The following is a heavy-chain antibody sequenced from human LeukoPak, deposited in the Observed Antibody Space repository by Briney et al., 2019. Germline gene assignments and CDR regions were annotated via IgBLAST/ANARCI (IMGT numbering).Heavy chain of an antibody. CDR2: IWYDGSNK. CDR1: GFTFSSYG. D-gene: IGHD6-19*01. CDR3: ARDRAVAGYYHYYGMDV. V-gene: IGHV3-33*01. J-gene: IGHJ6*02. Sequence: PGGSLRLSCAASGFTFSSYGMHWVRQAPGKGLEWVAVIWYDGSNKYYADSVKGRFTISRDNSKNTLYLQMNSLRAEDTAVYYCARDRAVAGYYHYYGMDVWGQGTTVTVSS.